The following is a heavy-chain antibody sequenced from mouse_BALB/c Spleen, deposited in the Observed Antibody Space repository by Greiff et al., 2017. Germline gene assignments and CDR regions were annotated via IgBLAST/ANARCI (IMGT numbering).Heavy chain of an antibody. CDR1: GFTFSSFG. D-gene: IGHD1-1*01. J-gene: IGHJ4*01. V-gene: IGHV5-17*02. Sequence: EVHLVESGGGLVQPGGSRKLSCAASGFTFSSFGMHWVRQAPEKGLEWVAYISSGSSTIYYADTVKGRFTISRDNPKNTLFLQMTSLRSEDTAMYYCAVVATNYYAMDYWGQGTSVTVSS. CDR2: ISSGSSTI. CDR3: AVVATNYYAMDY.